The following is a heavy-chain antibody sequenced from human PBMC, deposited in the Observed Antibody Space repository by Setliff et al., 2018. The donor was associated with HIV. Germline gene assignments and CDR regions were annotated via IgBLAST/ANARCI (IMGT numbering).Heavy chain of an antibody. V-gene: IGHV4-39*01. CDR2: IYYSGST. D-gene: IGHD7-27*01. Sequence: SETLSLPCTVSGGSISSSSYYWGWIRQPPGKGLEWIGSIYYSGSTYYNPSLKSRVTISVDTSKNQFSLKLSSVTAADTAVYYCARHAARLGQVDYWGQGTLVTVSS. CDR3: ARHAARLGQVDY. CDR1: GGSISSSSYY. J-gene: IGHJ4*02.